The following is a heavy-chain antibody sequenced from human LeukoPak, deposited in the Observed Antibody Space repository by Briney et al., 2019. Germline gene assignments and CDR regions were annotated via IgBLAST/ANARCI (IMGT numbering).Heavy chain of an antibody. Sequence: GGSLRLSCAASGFTFSGSAMHWVRQASGKGLEWVGRIRSKANSYATAYVASVKGRFTISRDDSKSTAYLQMNSLKTEDTAVYYCTRLATDTALEGFDYWGQGTLVTVSS. V-gene: IGHV3-73*01. CDR1: GFTFSGSA. D-gene: IGHD5-18*01. CDR2: IRSKANSYAT. CDR3: TRLATDTALEGFDY. J-gene: IGHJ4*02.